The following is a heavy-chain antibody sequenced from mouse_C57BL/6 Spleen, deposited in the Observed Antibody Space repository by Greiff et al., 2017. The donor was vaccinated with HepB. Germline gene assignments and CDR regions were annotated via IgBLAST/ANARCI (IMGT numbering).Heavy chain of an antibody. CDR1: GFSLSTFGMG. Sequence: QVTLKESGPGILQPSQTLSLTCSFSGFSLSTFGMGVGWIRQPSGTGLEWLAHIWWDDDKYYNPALKSRLTISKDTSKNQVFLKIANVDTADTATYYCARIGAYGSSSYYYAMDYWGQGTSVTVSS. CDR2: IWWDDDK. V-gene: IGHV8-8*01. J-gene: IGHJ4*01. CDR3: ARIGAYGSSSYYYAMDY. D-gene: IGHD1-1*01.